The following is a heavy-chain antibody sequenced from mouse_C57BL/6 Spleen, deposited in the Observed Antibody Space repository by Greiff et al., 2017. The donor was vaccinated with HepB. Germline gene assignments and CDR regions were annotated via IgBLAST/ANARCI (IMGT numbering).Heavy chain of an antibody. J-gene: IGHJ1*03. D-gene: IGHD1-1*01. CDR2: IYPGDGDT. CDR3: ATASYYGGYFDV. Sequence: QVHVKQSGPELVKPGASVKISCKASGYAFSSSWMNWVKQRPGKGLEWIGRIYPGDGDTNYNGKFKGKATLTADKSSSTAYMQLSSLTSEDSAVYFCATASYYGGYFDVWGTGTTVTVSS. CDR1: GYAFSSSW. V-gene: IGHV1-82*01.